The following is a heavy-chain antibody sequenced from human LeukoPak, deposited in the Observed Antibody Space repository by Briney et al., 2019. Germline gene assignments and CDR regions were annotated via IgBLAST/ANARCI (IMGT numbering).Heavy chain of an antibody. J-gene: IGHJ5*02. D-gene: IGHD3-10*01. CDR2: INHSGST. V-gene: IGHV4-34*01. CDR1: GGSFSGYY. Sequence: PSETLSLTCAVYGGSFSGYYWSWIRQPPGKGLEWIGEINHSGSTNYNPSLKSRVTISVDTSKNQFSLKLSSVTAADTAVYYCARKSGSLWFGELSTPNWFDPWGQGTLVTVSS. CDR3: ARKSGSLWFGELSTPNWFDP.